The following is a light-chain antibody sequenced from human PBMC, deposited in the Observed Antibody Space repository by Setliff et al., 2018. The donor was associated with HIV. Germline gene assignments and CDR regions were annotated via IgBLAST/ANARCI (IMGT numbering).Light chain of an antibody. CDR3: QQANTFPST. Sequence: DVQMTQSPSSVSASVGDRVTISCRASQDVSTWLAWYQQKPGKAPKHLIYDASTLQIGVPSRFSGSGSGTEFSLLISSLQPDDFAFYYCQQANTFPSTFGQGTRLEIK. J-gene: IGKJ5*01. CDR1: QDVSTW. V-gene: IGKV1-12*02. CDR2: DAS.